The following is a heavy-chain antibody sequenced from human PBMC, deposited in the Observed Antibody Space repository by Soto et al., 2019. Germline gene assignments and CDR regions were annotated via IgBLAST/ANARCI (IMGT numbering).Heavy chain of an antibody. J-gene: IGHJ4*02. V-gene: IGHV4-31*03. CDR3: ARGDCSGGSCYSGGLDY. Sequence: QVQLQESGPGLVKPSQTLSLTCTVSGGSISSGGYYWSWIRQHPGKGLEWIGYIYYSGSTYYNPSLKSRVTISVDTSKNQFSLKLSSVTAADTAVYYCARGDCSGGSCYSGGLDYWGQGTLVTASS. D-gene: IGHD2-15*01. CDR1: GGSISSGGYY. CDR2: IYYSGST.